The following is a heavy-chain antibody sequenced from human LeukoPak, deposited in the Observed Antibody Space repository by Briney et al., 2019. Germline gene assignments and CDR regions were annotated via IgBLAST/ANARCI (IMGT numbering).Heavy chain of an antibody. V-gene: IGHV3-23*01. D-gene: IGHD5-18*01. CDR1: GFTFSSYA. J-gene: IGHJ4*02. CDR2: ISGSGGST. CDR3: ARDLSGVTGYTYGRGIDY. Sequence: QTGGSLRLSCAASGFTFSSYAMSWVRQAPGKGLEWVSAISGSGGSTYYADSVKGRFTISRDNSKNTLYLQMNSLRAEDTAVYYCARDLSGVTGYTYGRGIDYWGQGTLVTVSS.